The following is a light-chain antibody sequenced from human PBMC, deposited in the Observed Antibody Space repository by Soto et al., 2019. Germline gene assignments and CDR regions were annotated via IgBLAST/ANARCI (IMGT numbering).Light chain of an antibody. Sequence: QSVLTQPAFVSGSPGQSITISCTGTSSDVGGYNLVSWYQQHPGEAPKLIIYEATKRPSWISNRFSGSKSGTTASLTISGLQADDEAGYYCCSYATGSTWVFGGGTKLTVL. V-gene: IGLV2-23*01. CDR1: SSDVGGYNL. J-gene: IGLJ3*02. CDR2: EAT. CDR3: CSYATGSTWV.